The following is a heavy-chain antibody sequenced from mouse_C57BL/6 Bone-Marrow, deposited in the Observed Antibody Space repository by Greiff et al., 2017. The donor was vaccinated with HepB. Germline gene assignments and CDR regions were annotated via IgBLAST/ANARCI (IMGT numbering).Heavy chain of an antibody. Sequence: EVQLQQSGPVLVKPGASVKMSCKASGYTFTDYYMNWVKQSHGKSLEWIGVINPYNGGTSYNQKFKGKATLTVDKSSSTAYMELNSLTSEDSAVYYCARRAVPYFDYWAKAPLSQSPQ. CDR1: GYTFTDYY. CDR2: INPYNGGT. D-gene: IGHD1-1*01. J-gene: IGHJ2*01. CDR3: ARRAVPYFDY. V-gene: IGHV1-19*01.